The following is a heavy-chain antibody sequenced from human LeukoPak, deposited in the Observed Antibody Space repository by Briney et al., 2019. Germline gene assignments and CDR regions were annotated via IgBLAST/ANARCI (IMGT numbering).Heavy chain of an antibody. CDR1: GYTFPRYY. CDR2: INPSGGST. V-gene: IGHV1-46*01. J-gene: IGHJ4*02. D-gene: IGHD6-13*01. Sequence: GGPGKVFCKTTGYTFPRYYMHWGGHGPGQGVEWGGVINPSGGSTSYAQKFQGRVTMTRDTSTSTVYMELSSLRSEDTAVYYCARGRYSSSWSHFEYWGQGTLVTVSS. CDR3: ARGRYSSSWSHFEY.